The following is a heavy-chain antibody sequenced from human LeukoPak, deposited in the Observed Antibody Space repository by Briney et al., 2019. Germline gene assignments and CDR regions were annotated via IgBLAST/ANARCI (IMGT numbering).Heavy chain of an antibody. Sequence: GGSLRLSCAASGFTFSSYEMNWVRQAPGKGLEWVSYISSSGSPIYYADSVKGRFTISRDNAKNSLYLQMNSLRAEDTAVYYCARVLNYYDSSGYPLRYWGQGTLVTVSS. D-gene: IGHD3-22*01. CDR2: ISSSGSPI. J-gene: IGHJ4*02. CDR1: GFTFSSYE. CDR3: ARVLNYYDSSGYPLRY. V-gene: IGHV3-48*03.